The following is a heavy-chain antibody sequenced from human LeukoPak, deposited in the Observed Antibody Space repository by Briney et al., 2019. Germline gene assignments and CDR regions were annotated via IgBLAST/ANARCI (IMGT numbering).Heavy chain of an antibody. V-gene: IGHV3-21*01. CDR2: ISSSSSYI. CDR1: GFTFSSYS. J-gene: IGHJ5*02. Sequence: GGSLRLSCAASGFTFSSYSMNWVRQAPGKGLEWVSPISSSSSYIYYADSVKGRFTISRDNAKNSLYLQMNSLRAEDTAVYYCARGAQLAENWFDPWGQGTLVTVSS. D-gene: IGHD6-6*01. CDR3: ARGAQLAENWFDP.